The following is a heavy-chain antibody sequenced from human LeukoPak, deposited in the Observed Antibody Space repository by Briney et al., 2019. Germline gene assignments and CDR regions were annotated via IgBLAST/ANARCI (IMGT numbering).Heavy chain of an antibody. V-gene: IGHV1-46*01. J-gene: IGHJ6*03. CDR1: GYTFTSYY. CDR2: INPSGGST. CDR3: ARGIVGATVDYYYYMDV. D-gene: IGHD1-26*01. Sequence: ASVKVSCKASGYTFTSYYMHWVRQAPGQGLEWMGIINPSGGSTSYAQKFQGRVTMTRDTSTSTVYMEPSSLRSEDTAVYYCARGIVGATVDYYYYMDVWGKGTTVTISS.